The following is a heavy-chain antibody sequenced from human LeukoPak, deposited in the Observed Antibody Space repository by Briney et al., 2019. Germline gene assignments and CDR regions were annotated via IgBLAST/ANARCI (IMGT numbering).Heavy chain of an antibody. CDR3: ARRVVVVTESHDAFDI. D-gene: IGHD2-21*02. CDR1: GYSFNTYW. J-gene: IGHJ3*02. V-gene: IGHV5-51*01. CDR2: IYPGDSET. Sequence: KVGESLKISCGGSGYSFNTYWIGWVRQMPGKGLEWMGIIYPGDSETRYSPSFQGQVTISADKSIRTAYLQWSSLKASDTAMYYCARRVVVVTESHDAFDIWGQGTMVTVSS.